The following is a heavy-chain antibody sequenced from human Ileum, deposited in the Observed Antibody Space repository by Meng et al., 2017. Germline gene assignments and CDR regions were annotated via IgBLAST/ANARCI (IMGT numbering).Heavy chain of an antibody. Sequence: VALQESGPGLVNPSGTPALTCAVSGGSINTKNWWSWVRQPPWKGLEWIGEIFHGGNINYSPSLESRVTMSVDKSTNHFSLRLTSLTAADTAVYYCARIGFLGDCRGDFDYWGQGILVTVSS. J-gene: IGHJ4*02. V-gene: IGHV4-4*02. CDR1: GGSINTKNW. D-gene: IGHD2-21*01. CDR2: IFHGGNI. CDR3: ARIGFLGDCRGDFDY.